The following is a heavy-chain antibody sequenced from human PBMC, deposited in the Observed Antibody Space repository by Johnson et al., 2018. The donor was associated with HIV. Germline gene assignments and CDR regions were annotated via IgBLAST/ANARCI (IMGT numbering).Heavy chain of an antibody. CDR1: GFTFSSYA. J-gene: IGHJ3*02. D-gene: IGHD3-3*01. Sequence: QVQLVESGGGVVQPGRSLRLSCAASGFTFSSYAMHWVRQAPGKGLEWVAVISYDGSNKYFADSVKGRFTISRDNLNNTLYLQMNSLRTEDTAVYYCARGRTQFLEGGAFDIWGQRTMVTVSS. CDR2: ISYDGSNK. CDR3: ARGRTQFLEGGAFDI. V-gene: IGHV3-30-3*01.